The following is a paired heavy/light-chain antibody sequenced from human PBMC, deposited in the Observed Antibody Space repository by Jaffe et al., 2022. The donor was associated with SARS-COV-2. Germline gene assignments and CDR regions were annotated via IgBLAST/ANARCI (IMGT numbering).Heavy chain of an antibody. J-gene: IGHJ4*02. Sequence: QVQLVESGGGVVQPGGSLRLSCAASGFTFSNHGMHWVRQAPGKGLEWVAVIWHDGSDKYYVDSVKGRFTISRDNSKNTVYLQMDSLRVEDTAVYYCAKDPRIKAARFPPDYWGPGTLVTVSP. D-gene: IGHD6-6*01. CDR1: GFTFSNHG. V-gene: IGHV3-33*06. CDR3: AKDPRIKAARFPPDY. CDR2: IWHDGSDK.
Light chain of an antibody. CDR2: EVT. CDR1: NSDIGGYRY. V-gene: IGLV2-14*01. Sequence: QSALTQPASVSGSPGQSITISCTGSNSDIGGYRYVSWYQQLPGKAPKVIIYEVTHRPSGVSDRFSASKSGNTASLTISGLQTEDEADYYCSSYTSLNISVLFGGGTKLTVL. CDR3: SSYTSLNISVL. J-gene: IGLJ2*01.